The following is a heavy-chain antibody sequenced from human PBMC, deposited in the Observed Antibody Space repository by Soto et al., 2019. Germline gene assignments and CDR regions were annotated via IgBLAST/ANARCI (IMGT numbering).Heavy chain of an antibody. V-gene: IGHV4-31*03. J-gene: IGHJ1*01. CDR2: IYYSGST. CDR3: ARGGYYSEYFQH. Sequence: QVQLQESGPGLVKPSQTLSLTCTVSGGSISSGGYYWSWIRQHPGKGLEWIGYIYYSGSTYYNPSLNSRXXVXVXXSKNQCSLKLSSVTAADTAVYYCARGGYYSEYFQHWGQGTLVTVSS. CDR1: GGSISSGGYY. D-gene: IGHD1-26*01.